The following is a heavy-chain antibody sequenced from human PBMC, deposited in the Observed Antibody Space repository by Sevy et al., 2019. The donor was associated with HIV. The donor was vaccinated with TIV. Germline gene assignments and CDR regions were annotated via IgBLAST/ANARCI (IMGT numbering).Heavy chain of an antibody. CDR3: VRDGGCSSTSCLLYFDY. D-gene: IGHD2-2*01. J-gene: IGHJ4*03. CDR1: GFTLSTYS. Sequence: GGSLRLSCAASGFTLSTYSMNWVRQAPGKGLEWVSSISSSSSYIYHAHSVKGRFTISRDNAKNSLYLQMNSLRAEDTAVYYCVRDGGCSSTSCLLYFDYWGQGTTVTVSS. CDR2: ISSSSSYI. V-gene: IGHV3-21*01.